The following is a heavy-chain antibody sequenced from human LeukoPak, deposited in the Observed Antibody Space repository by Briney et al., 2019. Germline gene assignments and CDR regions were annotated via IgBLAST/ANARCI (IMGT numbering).Heavy chain of an antibody. J-gene: IGHJ6*02. Sequence: SETLSLTCTVSGGSISTAAYFWGWIRQPPGKGLEWIVSIYYSGSTYSNPSRKSRFTISVVTSRSQFSLKLSSVTAADTAVYYCARTRYCSSASCGSYGMDVWGQGTTVTVSS. CDR1: GGSISTAAYF. V-gene: IGHV4-39*01. CDR3: ARTRYCSSASCGSYGMDV. D-gene: IGHD2-2*01. CDR2: IYYSGST.